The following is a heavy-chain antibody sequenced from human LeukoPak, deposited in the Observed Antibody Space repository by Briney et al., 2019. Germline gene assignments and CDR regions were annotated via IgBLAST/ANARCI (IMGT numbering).Heavy chain of an antibody. CDR1: GYSFTSYW. CDR2: IDPSDSYT. D-gene: IGHD3-9*01. V-gene: IGHV5-10-1*01. J-gene: IGHJ4*02. CDR3: ACSREYYDILTGFNFDY. Sequence: PGESLRISCKGSGYSFTSYWISWVRQLPGKGLEWMGRIDPSDSYTNYSPSFQGHVTISADKSISTAYLQWSSLKASDTAMYYCACSREYYDILTGFNFDYWGQGTLVTVSS.